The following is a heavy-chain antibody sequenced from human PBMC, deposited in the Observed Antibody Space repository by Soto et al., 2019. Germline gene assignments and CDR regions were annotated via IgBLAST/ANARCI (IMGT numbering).Heavy chain of an antibody. Sequence: QVQLQESGPELVKPSETLSLTCTVSGGSISSYYWSWIRQPPGKGLEWIGYIYYSGSTNYNPSLKSLVTTSVDTSKNQFSLKLSSVTAADTAVYYCARRFGRNFDYWGQGTLVTVSS. CDR1: GGSISSYY. J-gene: IGHJ4*02. V-gene: IGHV4-59*08. D-gene: IGHD3-16*01. CDR3: ARRFGRNFDY. CDR2: IYYSGST.